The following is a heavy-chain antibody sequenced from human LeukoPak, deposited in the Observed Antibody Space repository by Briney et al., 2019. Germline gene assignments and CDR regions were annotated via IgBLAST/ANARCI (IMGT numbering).Heavy chain of an antibody. Sequence: GGSVKVSCKASGGTFSSYAISWVRQAPGQGLEWMGGIIPIFGTANYAQKFQGRVTITADESTSTAYMELSSLRSEDTAVYYCASTYSGSYEGFDPWGQGTLVTVSS. CDR3: ASTYSGSYEGFDP. V-gene: IGHV1-69*13. CDR1: GGTFSSYA. CDR2: IIPIFGTA. D-gene: IGHD1-26*01. J-gene: IGHJ5*02.